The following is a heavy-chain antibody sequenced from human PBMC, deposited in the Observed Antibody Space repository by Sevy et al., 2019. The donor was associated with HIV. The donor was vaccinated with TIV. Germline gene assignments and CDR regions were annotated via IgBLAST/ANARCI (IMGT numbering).Heavy chain of an antibody. CDR3: AGAHSSGWDKWFDP. J-gene: IGHJ5*02. CDR2: ISTYTGNT. Sequence: ASVKVSCKASGYTFTSYGISWVRQAPGQGLEWMGWISTYTGNTNYAQNLQGRVTMTTDISTSTAYMELRGLRSDDTAVYYCAGAHSSGWDKWFDPWGQGTLVTVSS. D-gene: IGHD6-19*01. CDR1: GYTFTSYG. V-gene: IGHV1-18*01.